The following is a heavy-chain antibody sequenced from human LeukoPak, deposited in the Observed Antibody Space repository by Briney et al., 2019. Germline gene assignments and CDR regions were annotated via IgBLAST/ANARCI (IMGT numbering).Heavy chain of an antibody. Sequence: SETLSLTCAVYGGSFSGYYWSWIRQPPGKGLEWIGYIYYSGSTYYNPSLKSRVTISVDTSKNQFSLKLSSVTAADTAVYYCARSGYYYDSSGYKFDPWGQGTLVTVSS. D-gene: IGHD3-22*01. CDR2: IYYSGST. CDR1: GGSFSGYY. CDR3: ARSGYYYDSSGYKFDP. V-gene: IGHV4-59*08. J-gene: IGHJ5*02.